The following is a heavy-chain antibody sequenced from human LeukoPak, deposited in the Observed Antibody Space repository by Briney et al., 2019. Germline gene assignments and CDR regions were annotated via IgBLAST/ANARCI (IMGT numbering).Heavy chain of an antibody. CDR3: ARHYCSSTSCYGFDP. CDR2: IYPGDSDT. CDR1: GYSFNSYW. D-gene: IGHD2-2*01. V-gene: IGHV5-51*01. J-gene: IGHJ5*02. Sequence: GESLKISCKGSGYSFNSYWIGWVRQMPGKGLEWMGIIYPGDSDTRYSPSFQGQVTISADKSISTAYLQWSSLKASDTAMYYCARHYCSSTSCYGFDPWGQGTLVTVSS.